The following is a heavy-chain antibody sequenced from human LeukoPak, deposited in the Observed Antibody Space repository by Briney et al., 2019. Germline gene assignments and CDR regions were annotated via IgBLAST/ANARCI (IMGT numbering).Heavy chain of an antibody. Sequence: GASVKVSCKASGGTFSSYAISWVRQAPGQGLEWMGRIIPILGIANYAQKFQGRVTITADKSTSTAYMELSSLRSEDTAVYYCARDYDILTGYYDYWGQGTLVTVSS. CDR3: ARDYDILTGYYDY. D-gene: IGHD3-9*01. V-gene: IGHV1-69*04. J-gene: IGHJ4*02. CDR2: IIPILGIA. CDR1: GGTFSSYA.